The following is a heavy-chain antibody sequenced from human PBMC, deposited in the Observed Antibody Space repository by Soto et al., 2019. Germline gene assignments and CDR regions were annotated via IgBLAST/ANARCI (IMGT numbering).Heavy chain of an antibody. CDR3: ASTPFCAFSRSCYRSRFYGMDX. V-gene: IGHV3-7*01. CDR1: GFTFNSYW. Sequence: GGSLRLSCVASGFTFNSYWMSWVRQAPGKGLEGVADIKEDGSAKNSVDSVKGRFAISRDNANNSVYLQMNSLRHEDTAVYYCASTPFCAFSRSCYRSRFYGMDXWGQVATVTVS. J-gene: IGHJ6*02. D-gene: IGHD2-21*01. CDR2: IKEDGSAK.